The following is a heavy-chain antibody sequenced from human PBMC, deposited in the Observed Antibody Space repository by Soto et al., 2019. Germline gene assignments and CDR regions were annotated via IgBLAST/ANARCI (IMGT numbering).Heavy chain of an antibody. D-gene: IGHD2-15*01. Sequence: QVQLQESGPGLVKSSQTLSLTCAVSGGSISGDYYWSFFRQPPGKGLEWIGYIYHNGRTYYNPSLQIRITLSVDTSKPHFSLEVNSVTAADTAVYFCARLMGGGYRGNAFDVWGLGTNVIVSS. CDR1: GGSISGDYY. CDR2: IYHNGRT. V-gene: IGHV4-30-4*01. CDR3: ARLMGGGYRGNAFDV. J-gene: IGHJ3*01.